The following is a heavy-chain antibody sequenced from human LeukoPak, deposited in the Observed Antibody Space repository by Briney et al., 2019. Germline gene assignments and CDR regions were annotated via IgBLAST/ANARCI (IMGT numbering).Heavy chain of an antibody. CDR3: ARSSGRSPNRDYMDV. Sequence: SETLSLTCTVSGGSISNSSYFWGWIRQPPGRGLEWIGSIYRSGSTYYNSSLKSRVTISVDTSKNQFSLKLSSVTAADTAVYYCARSSGRSPNRDYMDVWGKGTTVTVSS. J-gene: IGHJ6*03. CDR2: IYRSGST. CDR1: GGSISNSSYF. D-gene: IGHD1-14*01. V-gene: IGHV4-39*07.